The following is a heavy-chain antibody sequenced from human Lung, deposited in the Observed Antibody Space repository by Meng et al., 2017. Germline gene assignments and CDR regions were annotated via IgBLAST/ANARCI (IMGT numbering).Heavy chain of an antibody. CDR2: INHSGST. Sequence: AQLQKWGEGLLQPSETLSLTCVVYGGSFRDYYGSWIRQPPGKGLEWIGEINHSGSTNYNSSLESRATISVETSQNNLSLKLSSVTAADSAVYYCARGPTTMAHDFDYWGQGTLVTVSS. J-gene: IGHJ4*02. D-gene: IGHD4-11*01. V-gene: IGHV4-34*01. CDR1: GGSFRDYY. CDR3: ARGPTTMAHDFDY.